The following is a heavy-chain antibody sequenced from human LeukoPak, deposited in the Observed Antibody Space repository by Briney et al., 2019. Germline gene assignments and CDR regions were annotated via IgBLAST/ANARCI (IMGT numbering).Heavy chain of an antibody. V-gene: IGHV1-8*01. D-gene: IGHD1-1*01. J-gene: IGHJ4*02. CDR2: MNPNSGNT. Sequence: ASVKVSCKASGYTFTSYDINWVRQATGQGLEWMGWMNPNSGNTGYAQKFQGRVTMTRNTSISTAYMELSSLRSEDTAVYYCARGKFHWNDRDFDYWGQGTLVTVSS. CDR3: ARGKFHWNDRDFDY. CDR1: GYTFTSYD.